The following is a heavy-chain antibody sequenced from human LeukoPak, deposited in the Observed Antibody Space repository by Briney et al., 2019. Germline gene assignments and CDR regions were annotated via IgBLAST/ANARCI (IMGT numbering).Heavy chain of an antibody. V-gene: IGHV4-61*02. CDR3: ARANFWSGYYDY. J-gene: IGHJ4*02. Sequence: SQTLSLTCTVSGGSISSGSYYWSWIRQPAGKGLEWIGRIYTSGSTNYNPSLKSRVTISVDTSENQFSLKLSSVTAADTAVYYCARANFWSGYYDYWGQGTLVTVSS. CDR1: GGSISSGSYY. D-gene: IGHD3-3*01. CDR2: IYTSGST.